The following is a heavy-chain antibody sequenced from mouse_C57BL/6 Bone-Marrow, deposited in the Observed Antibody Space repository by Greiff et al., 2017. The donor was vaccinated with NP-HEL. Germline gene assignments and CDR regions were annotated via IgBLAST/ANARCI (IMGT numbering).Heavy chain of an antibody. D-gene: IGHD2-1*01. CDR2: INPNNGGT. V-gene: IGHV1-26*01. Sequence: EVQLQQSGPELVKPGASVKISCKASGYTFTDYYMNWVKQSHGKSLEWIGDINPNNGGTSYNQKFKGKATLTVDKSSSTAYMELRSLTSEDSAVYYCARAGGYYGNLYYFDYWGQGTTLTVSS. CDR1: GYTFTDYY. CDR3: ARAGGYYGNLYYFDY. J-gene: IGHJ2*01.